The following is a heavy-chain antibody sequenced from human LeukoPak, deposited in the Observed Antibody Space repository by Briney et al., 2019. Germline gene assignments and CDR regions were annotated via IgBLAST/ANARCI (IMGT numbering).Heavy chain of an antibody. CDR2: ISSNGGST. J-gene: IGHJ5*02. Sequence: GGSLRLSYAASGFTFSSYAMHWVRQAPGKGLEYVSAISSNGGSTYYANSVKGRFTISRDNSKNTLYLQMGSLRSDDTAVYYCARNPTLQLWLPEARFDPWGQGTLVTVSS. CDR3: ARNPTLQLWLPEARFDP. D-gene: IGHD5-18*01. V-gene: IGHV3-64*01. CDR1: GFTFSSYA.